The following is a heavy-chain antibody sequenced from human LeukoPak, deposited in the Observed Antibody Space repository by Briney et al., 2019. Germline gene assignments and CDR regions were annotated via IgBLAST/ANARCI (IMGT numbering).Heavy chain of an antibody. CDR3: AREAARPVVITTSRLYYYYYMDV. V-gene: IGHV4-31*03. D-gene: IGHD6-6*01. J-gene: IGHJ6*03. Sequence: PSQTLSLTCTVSGGSISSGGYYWSWIRQHPGKGLEWIGYIYYSGSTYYNPSLKSRVTISVDTSKNQFSLKLNSVTAADTAVYYCAREAARPVVITTSRLYYYYYMDVWGKGTTVTVSS. CDR2: IYYSGST. CDR1: GGSISSGGYY.